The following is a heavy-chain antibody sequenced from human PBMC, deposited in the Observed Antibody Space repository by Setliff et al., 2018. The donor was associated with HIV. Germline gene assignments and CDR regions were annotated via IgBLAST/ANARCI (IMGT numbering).Heavy chain of an antibody. J-gene: IGHJ5*02. D-gene: IGHD3-22*01. Sequence: KPSETLSLTCTVSGGSISTSRYYWGWIRQPPGKGLEWIGSINYRGNTYYNPSLKSRAAISVDTSKNQISLKLSSVTAADTAMYFCAGDSGYPSNWFDPWGQGILVTVSS. CDR3: AGDSGYPSNWFDP. V-gene: IGHV4-39*02. CDR1: GGSISTSRYY. CDR2: INYRGNT.